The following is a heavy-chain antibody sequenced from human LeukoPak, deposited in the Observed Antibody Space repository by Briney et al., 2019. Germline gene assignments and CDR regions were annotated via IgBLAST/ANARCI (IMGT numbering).Heavy chain of an antibody. Sequence: GGSLRLSCAASGFTFSSYAMSWVRQAPGKGLEWVSVIYSGGSTYYADSVKGRFTISRDNSKNTLYLQMNSLRAEDTAVYYCARAPGGHSSGWYRGIDYWGQGTLVTVSS. J-gene: IGHJ4*02. CDR2: IYSGGST. CDR3: ARAPGGHSSGWYRGIDY. V-gene: IGHV3-66*01. CDR1: GFTFSSYA. D-gene: IGHD6-19*01.